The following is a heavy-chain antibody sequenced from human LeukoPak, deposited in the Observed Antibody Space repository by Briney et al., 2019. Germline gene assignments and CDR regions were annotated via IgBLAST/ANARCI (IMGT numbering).Heavy chain of an antibody. Sequence: SETLSLTCTVSSGSISSNNYYWGWIRQPPGEGLEWIGSIYYTGSTLYNPSLKSRVTMSLDALKNQFTLKVTSVTATDTAVYYCARLVSYDVLTENFYKYYMDVWGKGTTVTVSS. CDR2: IYYTGST. CDR3: ARLVSYDVLTENFYKYYMDV. J-gene: IGHJ6*03. V-gene: IGHV4-39*01. D-gene: IGHD3-9*01. CDR1: SGSISSNNYY.